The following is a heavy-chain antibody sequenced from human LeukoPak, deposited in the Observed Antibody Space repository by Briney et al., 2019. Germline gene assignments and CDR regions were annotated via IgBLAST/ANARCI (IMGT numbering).Heavy chain of an antibody. CDR1: GFTFSSYS. J-gene: IGHJ4*02. CDR2: ITASGTAM. D-gene: IGHD6-19*01. V-gene: IGHV3-23*01. Sequence: GGSLRLSCAASGFTFSSYSMNWVRQAPGKGLEWVSHITASGTAMFYADSVKGRFTISRDNSKNTLYLQMNSLRAEDTAVYYCAKVGRGWFYYFDYWGQGTLVTVSS. CDR3: AKVGRGWFYYFDY.